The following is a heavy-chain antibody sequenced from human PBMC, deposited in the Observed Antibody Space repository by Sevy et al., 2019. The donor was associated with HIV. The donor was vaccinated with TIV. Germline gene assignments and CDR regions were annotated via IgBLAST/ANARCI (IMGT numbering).Heavy chain of an antibody. CDR2: MNPNSGNT. D-gene: IGHD6-13*01. CDR1: GYTFTSYD. CDR3: ASAYRPYSSSWYWGDYYYYYGMDV. Sequence: ASVKVSCKASGYTFTSYDINWVRQATGQGLEWMGWMNPNSGNTGYAQKFQGRVTMTRNTSISTAYMELSSLRSEDTAVYYCASAYRPYSSSWYWGDYYYYYGMDVWGQVTTVTVSS. V-gene: IGHV1-8*01. J-gene: IGHJ6*02.